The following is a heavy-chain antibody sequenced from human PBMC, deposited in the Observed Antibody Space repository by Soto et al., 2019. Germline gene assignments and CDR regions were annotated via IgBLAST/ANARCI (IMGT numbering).Heavy chain of an antibody. CDR3: AKDQDGITGKYYFDY. J-gene: IGHJ4*02. Sequence: PGGSLRLSCAASGFPFSSYGMHWVRQAPGKGLEWVAVISYDGSNKYYADSVKGRFTISRDNSKNTLYLQMNSLRAEDTAVYYSAKDQDGITGKYYFDYWGQGTLVTVSS. CDR2: ISYDGSNK. CDR1: GFPFSSYG. V-gene: IGHV3-30*18. D-gene: IGHD1-20*01.